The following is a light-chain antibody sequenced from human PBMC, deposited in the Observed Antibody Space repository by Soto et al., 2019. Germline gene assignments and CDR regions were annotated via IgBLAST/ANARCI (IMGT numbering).Light chain of an antibody. CDR3: QQYSSSPVT. CDR1: QSVRNTY. V-gene: IGKV3-20*01. Sequence: ENVLAQSPGTLSLSPGERATLSCRASQSVRNTYLAWYQQKPGQAPRLLIYGVSSRATGIPDRFSGSGSGTDFTLTISRLEPEDFAVYYCQQYSSSPVTFGGGTRWIS. J-gene: IGKJ4*01. CDR2: GVS.